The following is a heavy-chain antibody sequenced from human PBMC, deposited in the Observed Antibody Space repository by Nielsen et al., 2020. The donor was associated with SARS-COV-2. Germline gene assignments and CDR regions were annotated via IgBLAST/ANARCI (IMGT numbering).Heavy chain of an antibody. CDR2: INSDGSST. J-gene: IGHJ4*02. D-gene: IGHD6-19*01. Sequence: GESLKISCAASGFTFSSYWMHWVRQAPGKGLVWVSRINSDGSSTRYADSVKGRFTISRDNAKNTLYLQMNSLRAEDTAVYYCAKLQQWLEPGDYWGQGTLVTVSS. CDR3: AKLQQWLEPGDY. V-gene: IGHV3-74*01. CDR1: GFTFSSYW.